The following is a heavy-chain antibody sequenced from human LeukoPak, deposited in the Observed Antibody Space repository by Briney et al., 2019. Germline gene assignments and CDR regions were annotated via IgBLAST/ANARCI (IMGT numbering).Heavy chain of an antibody. Sequence: ASAKVSCKASGYSFTSNYIHWVRQAPGQGLEWMGMIYPRDGSTSYAQRFQDRVTVTRDTSTSTVHMELSGLRSEDTAVYYCARDQEGFDYWGQGTQVTVSS. J-gene: IGHJ4*02. CDR2: IYPRDGST. CDR1: GYSFTSNY. CDR3: ARDQEGFDY. V-gene: IGHV1-46*01.